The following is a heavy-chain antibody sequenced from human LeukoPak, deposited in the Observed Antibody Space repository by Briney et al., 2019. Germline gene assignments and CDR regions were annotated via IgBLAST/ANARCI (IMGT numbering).Heavy chain of an antibody. J-gene: IGHJ4*02. V-gene: IGHV3-21*04. D-gene: IGHD1-26*01. CDR2: ISSSSSYI. Sequence: GGSLRLSCAASGFTFSSYTMNWVRQAPGKGLEWVSSISSSSSYIYYADSVKGRFTISRDNAKNSLYLQMNSLRAEDTAVYYCATALVGPTTPFDYWGQGTLVTVSS. CDR1: GFTFSSYT. CDR3: ATALVGPTTPFDY.